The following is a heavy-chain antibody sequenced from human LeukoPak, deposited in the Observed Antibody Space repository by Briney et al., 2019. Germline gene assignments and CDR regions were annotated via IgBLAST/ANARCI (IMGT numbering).Heavy chain of an antibody. Sequence: SETLSLTCAVYGGSFSGYYWSWIRQHPGKGLEWIGYIYYSGSTYYNPSLKSRVTISVDTSKNQFSLKLSSVTAADTAVYYCAREGSSRAFDYWGQGTLVTVSS. V-gene: IGHV4-31*11. CDR3: AREGSSRAFDY. J-gene: IGHJ4*02. D-gene: IGHD3-10*01. CDR2: IYYSGST. CDR1: GGSFSGYY.